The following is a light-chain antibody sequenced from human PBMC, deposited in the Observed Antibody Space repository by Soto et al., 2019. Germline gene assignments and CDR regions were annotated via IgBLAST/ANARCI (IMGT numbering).Light chain of an antibody. V-gene: IGLV2-14*03. CDR2: GVS. CDR3: SSFTGTTTLDV. J-gene: IGLJ1*01. Sequence: QSVLTQPPSASGTPGQRVTISCSGSSSDVGAYKYVSWYQQHPGKVPKLIIYGVSNRPSGVSNRFSGSKSGNTAFLTISGLQPEDEADYYCSSFTGTTTLDVFGTGTKVTVL. CDR1: SSDVGAYKY.